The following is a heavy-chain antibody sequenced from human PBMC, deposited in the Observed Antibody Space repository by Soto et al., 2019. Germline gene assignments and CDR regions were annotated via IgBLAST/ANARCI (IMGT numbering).Heavy chain of an antibody. V-gene: IGHV4-59*01. CDR3: ERDDTRYYYGMDV. J-gene: IGHJ6*02. CDR2: IYYSGST. CDR1: GGSIRRYY. Sequence: QVQLQESGPGLVKPSETLTLTCTVSGGSIRRYYWSWIRQPPGKGLEWIGYIYYSGSTNYNPALKSRVTISVDTSKKQFSLKLSSVTAADSAVYYCERDDTRYYYGMDVWGQGTTVTVAS.